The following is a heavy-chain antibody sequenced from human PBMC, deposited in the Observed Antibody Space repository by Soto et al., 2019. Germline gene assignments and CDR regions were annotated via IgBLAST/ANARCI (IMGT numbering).Heavy chain of an antibody. CDR3: ARLTKYCTGGSSYYGSHFDY. CDR1: GGSMSSSSYY. Sequence: QLQLQESGPGLVKPSETLSLTCTVSGGSMSSSSYYWGWIRQPPGKGLEWIGSIYYSGSTYYNPSLKSRLTISVDTTKIHFSLKLSSVTAADTAVYYCARLTKYCTGGSSYYGSHFDYWGQGTLVTVSS. J-gene: IGHJ4*02. V-gene: IGHV4-39*02. D-gene: IGHD2-15*01. CDR2: IYYSGST.